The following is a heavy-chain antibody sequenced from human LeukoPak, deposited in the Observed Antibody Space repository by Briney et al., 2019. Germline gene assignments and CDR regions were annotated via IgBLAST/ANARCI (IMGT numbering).Heavy chain of an antibody. D-gene: IGHD1-1*01. V-gene: IGHV3-9*01. CDR3: AKELSRDNSPLDS. J-gene: IGHJ4*02. CDR2: ISWNSVYI. CDR1: GFNLLDYA. Sequence: GRSLRLSCTASGFNLLDYAMHWVRQAPGRGLEWVSGISWNSVYIGYADSVEGRFTISRDNAKNSLFLQMDNLRPEDTALYYCAKELSRDNSPLDSWGQGTLVTVSS.